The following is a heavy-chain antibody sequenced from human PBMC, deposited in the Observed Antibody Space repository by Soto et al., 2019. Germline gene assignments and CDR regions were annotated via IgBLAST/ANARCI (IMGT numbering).Heavy chain of an antibody. D-gene: IGHD5-18*01. V-gene: IGHV1-69*14. CDR1: GGTFSSYA. CDR2: IIPIFGTA. CDR3: ARSNVDTAMVIMWIQLCFDP. Sequence: QVQLVQSGAEVKKPGSSVKVSCQASGGTFSSYAISWVRQAPGQGLEWMGGIIPIFGTANYAQKFQGRVTITADKSTSTAYMELSSLRSEDTAVYYCARSNVDTAMVIMWIQLCFDPWGQGTLVTVSS. J-gene: IGHJ5*02.